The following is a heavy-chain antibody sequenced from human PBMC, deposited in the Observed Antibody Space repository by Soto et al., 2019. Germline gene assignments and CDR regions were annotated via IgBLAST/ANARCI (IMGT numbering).Heavy chain of an antibody. CDR1: GFTFSSYG. V-gene: IGHV3-30*18. Sequence: GRSRRLSCAASGFTFSSYGMHCVRQAPGKGLEWVGVISYDGSNKYYADSVKGRFTISRDNSKNALYLQMNSLRADDTAVYYCAKAQVLYSSESAGYWGQGTLVTVSS. D-gene: IGHD6-25*01. CDR3: AKAQVLYSSESAGY. CDR2: ISYDGSNK. J-gene: IGHJ4*02.